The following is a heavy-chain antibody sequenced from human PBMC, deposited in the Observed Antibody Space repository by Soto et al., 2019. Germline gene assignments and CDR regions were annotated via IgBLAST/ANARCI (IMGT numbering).Heavy chain of an antibody. CDR1: GGTFSSYA. D-gene: IGHD3-10*01. V-gene: IGHV1-69*13. CDR2: IIPIFGTA. J-gene: IGHJ6*02. CDR3: ARGLDITMAPNYYYYGMDV. Sequence: SVKVSCKASGGTFSSYAISWVRQAPGQGLEWMGGIIPIFGTANYAQKFQGRVTITADESTSTAYMELSSLRSEDTAVYYCARGLDITMAPNYYYYGMDVWGQGTTVTVSS.